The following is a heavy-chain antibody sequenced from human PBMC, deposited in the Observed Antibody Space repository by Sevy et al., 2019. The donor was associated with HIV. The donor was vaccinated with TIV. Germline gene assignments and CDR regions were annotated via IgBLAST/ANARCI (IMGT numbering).Heavy chain of an antibody. CDR3: ASGWGSYDSFDH. J-gene: IGHJ4*02. V-gene: IGHV4-39*02. CDR2: IYYSGST. Sequence: SETLSLTCTVSGGSISSSSHYWGWIRQPPGKGLEWIGSIYYSGSTYNNPSLKSRATISLDTSKNHFSLKRSSVTAADTAIYYCASGWGSYDSFDHWGQGILVTVSS. CDR1: GGSISSSSHY. D-gene: IGHD3-16*01.